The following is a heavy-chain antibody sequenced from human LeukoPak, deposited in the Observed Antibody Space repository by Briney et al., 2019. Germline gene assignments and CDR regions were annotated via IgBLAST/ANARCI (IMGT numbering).Heavy chain of an antibody. D-gene: IGHD1-7*01. CDR1: GLTFSTSG. CDR3: ARGWNYAFRFDY. J-gene: IGHJ4*02. V-gene: IGHV3-21*06. CDR2: IGPTGSDR. Sequence: GGSLRLSCTASGLTFSTSGFNWVRQAPGKGLEWVASIGPTGSDRYHADSIKGRFTISRDNANNFLYLQMNSLGAEDTAVYYCARGWNYAFRFDYWDQGTLVTVSS.